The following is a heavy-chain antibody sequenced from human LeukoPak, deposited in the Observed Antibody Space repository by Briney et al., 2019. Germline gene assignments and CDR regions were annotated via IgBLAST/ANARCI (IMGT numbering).Heavy chain of an antibody. CDR1: GYTFTSYG. Sequence: ASVKVSCKASGYTFTSYGISWVRQAPGQGLEWMGWISAYNGNTNYAQKLQGRVTMTTDTSTSTAYMELRSLRSDDTAVYYCARDIYPRLVRPPYYFDYWGQGTLVTVSS. CDR3: ARDIYPRLVRPPYYFDY. D-gene: IGHD6-6*01. J-gene: IGHJ4*02. V-gene: IGHV1-18*01. CDR2: ISAYNGNT.